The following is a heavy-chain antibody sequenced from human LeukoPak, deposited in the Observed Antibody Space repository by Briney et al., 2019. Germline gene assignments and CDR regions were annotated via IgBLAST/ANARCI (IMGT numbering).Heavy chain of an antibody. Sequence: SETLSLTCTVSGGSISSGGYYWSWIRQPPGKGLEWIGYIYHSGSTYYNPSLKSRVTISVDRSKNQFSLKLSSVTAADTAVYYCARDLRDCSGGSCHSPFDYWGQGTLVIVSS. CDR2: IYHSGST. CDR1: GGSISSGGYY. V-gene: IGHV4-30-2*01. D-gene: IGHD2-15*01. J-gene: IGHJ4*02. CDR3: ARDLRDCSGGSCHSPFDY.